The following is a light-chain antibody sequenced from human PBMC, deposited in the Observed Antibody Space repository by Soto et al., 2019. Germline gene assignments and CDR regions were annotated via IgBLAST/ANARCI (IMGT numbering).Light chain of an antibody. V-gene: IGKV1-5*01. CDR2: DAS. CDR3: QQYHTSSIT. J-gene: IGKJ5*01. Sequence: DIQMTQSPSTLSASVGYIVTITSRSSQTISSWLAWNQQKPGIAPTLLIYDASTLERGVPSRFSGTGSGTEFTLSIDSLQPDDFATYYCQQYHTSSITFGQGTRLEIK. CDR1: QTISSW.